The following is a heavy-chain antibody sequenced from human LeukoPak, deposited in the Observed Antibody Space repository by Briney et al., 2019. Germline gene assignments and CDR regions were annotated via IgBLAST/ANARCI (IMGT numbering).Heavy chain of an antibody. CDR1: GFYFSDSV. Sequence: GGSLRLCCAASGFYFSDSVMSWGRRAPGQGLEWVSAIFSSGSNTYYADSVKGRFTISRDNSKNTLFLQMNSLRAEDTAVYHCGSKTGRTGTYYWGQGTLVTVSS. J-gene: IGHJ4*02. CDR3: GSKTGRTGTYY. CDR2: IFSSGSNT. D-gene: IGHD3-10*01. V-gene: IGHV3-23*05.